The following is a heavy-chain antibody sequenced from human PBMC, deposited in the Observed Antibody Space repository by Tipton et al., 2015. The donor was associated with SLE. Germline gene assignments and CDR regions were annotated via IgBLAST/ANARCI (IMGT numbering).Heavy chain of an antibody. CDR2: INHSGST. V-gene: IGHV4-34*01. CDR1: GGSFSGYY. Sequence: TLSLTCAVYGGSFSGYYWSWIRQPPGKGLEWIGEINHSGSTNYNPSLKSRVTISVDTSKNQFSLKLSSVTAADTAVYYCARGTPRITMIVVVNWFAPWGQGPLVTVSS. CDR3: ARGTPRITMIVVVNWFAP. J-gene: IGHJ5*02. D-gene: IGHD3-22*01.